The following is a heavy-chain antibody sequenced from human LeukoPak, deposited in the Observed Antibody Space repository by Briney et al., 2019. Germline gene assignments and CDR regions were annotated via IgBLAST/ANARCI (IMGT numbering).Heavy chain of an antibody. CDR2: ISAYNGNT. CDR3: ATGYSGPTSVDY. J-gene: IGHJ4*02. CDR1: GYTFTSYG. V-gene: IGHV1-18*01. D-gene: IGHD5-12*01. Sequence: ASVKVSCKHSGYTFTSYGISWVRQAPGQGLEWMGWISAYNGNTNYAQKLQGRVTMTTDTSTSTAYMELRSLRSDDTAVYYCATGYSGPTSVDYWGQGTLVTVSS.